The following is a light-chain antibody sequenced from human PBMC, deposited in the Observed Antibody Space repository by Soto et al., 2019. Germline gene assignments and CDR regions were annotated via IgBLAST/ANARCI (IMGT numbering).Light chain of an antibody. CDR3: QHYNIYSEA. CDR1: QTISSW. V-gene: IGKV1-5*03. Sequence: DIQMTQSPSTLSASVGDTVTVTCRASQTISSWLAWYQQKPGKAPKLLIYKASTLKSGVPSRFSGSGSGTEFTLTISSLQPDDFATYYCQHYNIYSEAFGQGAKVDNK. CDR2: KAS. J-gene: IGKJ1*01.